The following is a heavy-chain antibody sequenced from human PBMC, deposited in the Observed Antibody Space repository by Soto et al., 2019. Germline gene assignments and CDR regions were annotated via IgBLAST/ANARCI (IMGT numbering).Heavy chain of an antibody. D-gene: IGHD3-22*01. V-gene: IGHV4-39*01. CDR1: GGSIRSSSYY. CDR2: IYYSGST. J-gene: IGHJ4*02. CDR3: ARWDSSGYYFDY. Sequence: PXETLSLTCTVSGGSIRSSSYYWGWIRQPPGKGLEWIGSIYYSGSTYYNPSLKSRVTISVDTSKNQFSLKLSSVTAADTAVYYCARWDSSGYYFDYWGQGTLVTVSS.